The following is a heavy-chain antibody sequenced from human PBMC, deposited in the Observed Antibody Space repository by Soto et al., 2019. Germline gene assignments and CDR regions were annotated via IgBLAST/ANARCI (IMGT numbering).Heavy chain of an antibody. CDR3: ARGGKWELLLRL. CDR2: IWYDGSVT. V-gene: IGHV3-33*01. Sequence: QVQLVESGGGVVQPGRSLRLSCEGSGFSFSDYGMNWVRQAPGKGLEWVAVIWYDGSVTHYADSVKGRFTISRDISKNTLYPQMNSLRVDDTAVYFCARGGKWELLLRLWGQGTLVSVSS. D-gene: IGHD1-26*01. J-gene: IGHJ4*02. CDR1: GFSFSDYG.